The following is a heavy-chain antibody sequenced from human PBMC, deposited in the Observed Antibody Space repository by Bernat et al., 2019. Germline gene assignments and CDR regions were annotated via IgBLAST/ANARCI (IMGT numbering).Heavy chain of an antibody. J-gene: IGHJ6*03. V-gene: IGHV3-15*01. D-gene: IGHD4-17*01. Sequence: EVQLVESGGGLVKPGGSLRLSCAASGFTFSNAWMSWVRQAPGKGLEWVGRIKSKTDGGTTDYAATVKGRFTISRDESKNTLYLQMNSLKTEDTAVYYCTTPLRPTVSYYYMDDWGKGTTVTVSS. CDR1: GFTFSNAW. CDR2: IKSKTDGGTT. CDR3: TTPLRPTVSYYYMDD.